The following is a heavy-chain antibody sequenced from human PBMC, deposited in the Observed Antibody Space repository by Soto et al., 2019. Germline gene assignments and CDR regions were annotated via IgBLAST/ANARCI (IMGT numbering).Heavy chain of an antibody. V-gene: IGHV1-58*01. Sequence: SVKVSCKASGFTFTSSAVQWVRQARGQRLEWIGWIVVGSGNTNYAQKFQERVTITRDMSTSTAYMELSSLRSEDTAVYYCAQRRENYYGSGAPHYYYGMDVWGQGTTVTVSS. CDR2: IVVGSGNT. D-gene: IGHD3-10*01. J-gene: IGHJ6*02. CDR1: GFTFTSSA. CDR3: AQRRENYYGSGAPHYYYGMDV.